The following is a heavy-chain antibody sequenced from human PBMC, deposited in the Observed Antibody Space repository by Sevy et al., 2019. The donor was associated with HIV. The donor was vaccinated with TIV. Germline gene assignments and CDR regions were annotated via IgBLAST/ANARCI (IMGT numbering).Heavy chain of an antibody. J-gene: IGHJ3*02. CDR3: ARVVGSYYYDSSGPDAFDI. D-gene: IGHD3-22*01. CDR1: GFTFSSYS. V-gene: IGHV3-21*01. CDR2: ISSSSSYI. Sequence: GESLKISCAASGFTFSSYSMNWVRQAPGKGLEWVSSISSSSSYIYYADSVKGRFTISRDNAKNSLYLQMNSLRAEDTAVYYCARVVGSYYYDSSGPDAFDIWGQGTMVTVSS.